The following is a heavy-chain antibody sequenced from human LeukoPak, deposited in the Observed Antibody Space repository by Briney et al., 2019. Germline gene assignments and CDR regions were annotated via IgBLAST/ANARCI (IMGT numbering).Heavy chain of an antibody. J-gene: IGHJ5*02. V-gene: IGHV1-24*01. CDR3: AGYYGSGSYYTWFDP. Sequence: ASVEVSCKVSGYTLTELSMHWVRQAPGKGLEWMGGFDPEDGETIYAQKFQGRVTMTEDTSTDTAYMELSSLRSEDTAVYYCAGYYGSGSYYTWFDPWGQGTLVTVSS. CDR1: GYTLTELS. CDR2: FDPEDGET. D-gene: IGHD3-10*01.